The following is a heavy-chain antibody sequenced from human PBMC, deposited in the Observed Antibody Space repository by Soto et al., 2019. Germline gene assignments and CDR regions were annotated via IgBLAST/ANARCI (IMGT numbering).Heavy chain of an antibody. CDR2: IRSKAYGGTT. D-gene: IGHD3-3*01. Sequence: GGSLRLSCTASGFTFGDYAMSWFRQAPGKGLEWVGFIRSKAYGGTTEYAASVKGRFTISRGDSKSIAYLQMNSLKTEDTAVYYCTRDRITIFGVVIIRDAFDIWGQGTMVTVSS. CDR1: GFTFGDYA. J-gene: IGHJ3*02. V-gene: IGHV3-49*03. CDR3: TRDRITIFGVVIIRDAFDI.